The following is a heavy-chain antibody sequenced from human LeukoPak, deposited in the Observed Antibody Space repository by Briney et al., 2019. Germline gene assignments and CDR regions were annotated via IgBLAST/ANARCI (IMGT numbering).Heavy chain of an antibody. CDR3: ARQMTSSGWSNFDY. CDR2: IYPGDSDT. D-gene: IGHD6-19*01. CDR1: GYRFIGYW. V-gene: IGHV5-51*01. Sequence: GESLKISCEGSGYRFIGYWIGWVRQMPGKGLEWMGIIYPGDSDTTYSPSFQGQVTISVDKSITTAYLQWSSLKASDTAMYYCARQMTSSGWSNFDYWGQGTLVTVSS. J-gene: IGHJ4*02.